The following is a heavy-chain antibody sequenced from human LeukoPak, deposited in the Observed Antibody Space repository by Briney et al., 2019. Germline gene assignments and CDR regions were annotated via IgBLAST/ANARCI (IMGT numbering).Heavy chain of an antibody. CDR1: GFTFSSYS. J-gene: IGHJ4*02. CDR3: ARDGRAAYYDFWSGYYRLDY. D-gene: IGHD3-3*01. Sequence: GGSLRLSCAAPGFTFSSYSMNWVRQAPGKGLEWVSSISSSSSYIYYADSVKGRFTISRDNAKNSLYLQMNSLRAEDTAVYYCARDGRAAYYDFWSGYYRLDYWGQGTLVTVSS. CDR2: ISSSSSYI. V-gene: IGHV3-21*01.